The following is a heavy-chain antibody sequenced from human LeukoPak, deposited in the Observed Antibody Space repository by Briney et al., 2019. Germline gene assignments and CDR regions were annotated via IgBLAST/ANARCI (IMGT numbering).Heavy chain of an antibody. V-gene: IGHV3-11*01. CDR1: GFTFSDYY. J-gene: IGHJ3*02. CDR3: ASPITMIVVVTANPYDAFDI. CDR2: ISSSGSTI. Sequence: KPGGSLRLSCAASGFTFSDYYMSWIRQAPGKAREWGSYISSSGSTIYYADSVKGRFTISRDNAKNSLYLQMNSLRAEDTAVYYCASPITMIVVVTANPYDAFDIWGQGTMVTVSS. D-gene: IGHD3-22*01.